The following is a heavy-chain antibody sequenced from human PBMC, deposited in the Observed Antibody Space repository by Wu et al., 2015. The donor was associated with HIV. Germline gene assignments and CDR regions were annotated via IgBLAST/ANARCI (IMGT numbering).Heavy chain of an antibody. Sequence: QVQLVQSGAEVKKPGASVKVSCKASGYTFTGYYMHWVRQAPGQGLEWMGWINPNSGGTNYAQKFQGRVTMTRDTSISTAYMELSRLRSDDTAVYYCARAPYCSSTSCYRLHYWGQGTLVPPSPQ. J-gene: IGHJ4*02. D-gene: IGHD2-2*01. CDR2: INPNSGGT. CDR3: ARAPYCSSTSCYRLHY. V-gene: IGHV1-2*02. CDR1: GYTFTGYY.